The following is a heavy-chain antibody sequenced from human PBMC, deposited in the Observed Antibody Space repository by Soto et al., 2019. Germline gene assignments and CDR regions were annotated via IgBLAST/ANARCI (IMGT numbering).Heavy chain of an antibody. CDR3: ARVPAEYCSSNSCQNYYMDV. CDR1: GFTFDDYG. J-gene: IGHJ6*03. Sequence: EVQLVESGGGVVRPGGSLRLSCAASGFTFDDYGMSWVRQAPGKGLEWVSGINWNGGSTGYADSVKGRFTISRDNAKNSLYLQMNSLRAEDTALYHCARVPAEYCSSNSCQNYYMDVWGKGTTVTVSS. D-gene: IGHD2-2*01. V-gene: IGHV3-20*01. CDR2: INWNGGST.